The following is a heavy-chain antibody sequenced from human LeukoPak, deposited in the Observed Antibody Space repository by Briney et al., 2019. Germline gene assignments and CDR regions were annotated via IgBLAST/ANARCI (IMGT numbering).Heavy chain of an antibody. CDR2: IDPKSDGT. D-gene: IGHD2-2*01. CDR1: GYTFIGYY. CDR3: ARSSCSRTTCPDY. J-gene: IGHJ4*01. V-gene: IGHV1-2*02. Sequence: ASVRVSCKASGYTFIGYYMHWVRQAPGQGLEWMGWIDPKSDGTNYAQKFQGRVTMTRDTSVSTVYMELSRLSSDDTAVYYCARSSCSRTTCPDYWGHGTLVTVSS.